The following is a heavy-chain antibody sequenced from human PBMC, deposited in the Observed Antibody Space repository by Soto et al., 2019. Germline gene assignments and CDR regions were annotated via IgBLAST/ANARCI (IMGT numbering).Heavy chain of an antibody. Sequence: QVQLVESGGGVVQPGRSLRLSCAASGFTFSSYGMHWVRQAPGKGLEWVAVISYDGSNKYYADSVKGRFTISRDNSKNTLYRQMNRLRAEETAVYYGAKGGLYCSRTSCRDDYYYGMDVWGQGTTVTVSS. CDR1: GFTFSSYG. D-gene: IGHD2-2*01. CDR3: AKGGLYCSRTSCRDDYYYGMDV. J-gene: IGHJ6*02. V-gene: IGHV3-30*18. CDR2: ISYDGSNK.